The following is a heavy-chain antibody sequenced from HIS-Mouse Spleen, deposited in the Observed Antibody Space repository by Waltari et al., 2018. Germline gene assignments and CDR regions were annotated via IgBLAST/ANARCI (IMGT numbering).Heavy chain of an antibody. CDR2: ISYDGSNK. V-gene: IGHV3-30-3*01. CDR1: VCTFRSFP. J-gene: IGHJ4*02. CDR3: ARRRSYFDY. Sequence: QVQLVASGGGVVQPGRSLRISCAASVCTFRSFPLAWTRQAPGKGLEWVAVISYDGSNKYYADSVKGRFTISRDNSKNTLYLQMNSLRAEDTAVYYCARRRSYFDYWGQGTLVTVSS.